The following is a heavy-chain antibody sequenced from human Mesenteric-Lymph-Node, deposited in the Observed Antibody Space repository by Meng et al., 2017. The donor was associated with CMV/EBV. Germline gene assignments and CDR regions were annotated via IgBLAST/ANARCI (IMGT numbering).Heavy chain of an antibody. CDR3: AKRGKLSGHFDS. Sequence: SETLSLTCTVSGGSISSNSYSWGWIRQPPGKGLEWIASIYYTGSTYYNPSLKSRVTISVDTSENQFSLKLTSVTAADTAVYYCAKRGKLSGHFDSWGQGTLVTVSS. CDR1: GGSISSNSYS. V-gene: IGHV4-39*07. CDR2: IYYTGST. D-gene: IGHD3-16*01. J-gene: IGHJ4*02.